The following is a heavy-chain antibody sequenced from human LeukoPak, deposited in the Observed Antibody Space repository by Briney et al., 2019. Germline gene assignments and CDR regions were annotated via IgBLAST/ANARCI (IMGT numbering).Heavy chain of an antibody. V-gene: IGHV3-15*01. CDR3: TTPHRHCSSTSCYGQEGMDV. CDR1: GFTFSNAW. CDR2: IKSKTDGGTT. D-gene: IGHD2-2*01. Sequence: GGSLRLSCAASGFTFSNAWMSWVRQAPGKGREWVGRIKSKTDGGTTDYAAPVKGRFTISRDDSKNTLYLQMNSLKTEDTAVYYCTTPHRHCSSTSCYGQEGMDVWGQGTTVTVSS. J-gene: IGHJ6*02.